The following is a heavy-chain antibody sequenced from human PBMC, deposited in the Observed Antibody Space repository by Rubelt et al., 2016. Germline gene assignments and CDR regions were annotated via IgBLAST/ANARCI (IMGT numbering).Heavy chain of an antibody. CDR3: APLEWPSTDGMDV. J-gene: IGHJ6*02. CDR2: INHSGST. Sequence: QVQLQQWGAGLLKPSETLSLTCAVYGGSFSGYYWSWIRQPPGKGLEWIGEINHSGSTNYNPSLKSRVTISVGTSKNQFSLKLSSVTAADTAVYYCAPLEWPSTDGMDVWGQGTTVTVSS. D-gene: IGHD3-3*01. CDR1: GGSFSGYY. V-gene: IGHV4-34*01.